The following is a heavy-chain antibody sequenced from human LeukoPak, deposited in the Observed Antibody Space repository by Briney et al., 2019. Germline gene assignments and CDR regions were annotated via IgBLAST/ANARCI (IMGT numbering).Heavy chain of an antibody. CDR3: ARHHAVTSIYYFDY. V-gene: IGHV4-39*01. Sequence: PSETLSLTCTVSGGSISSSSYYWGWIRQPPGKGLEWIGSIYYSGSTYSNPSLKSRVTISVDTSKNQFSLKLSSVTAADTAVYYCARHHAVTSIYYFDYWGQGTLVTVSS. D-gene: IGHD2-21*02. J-gene: IGHJ4*02. CDR1: GGSISSSSYY. CDR2: IYYSGST.